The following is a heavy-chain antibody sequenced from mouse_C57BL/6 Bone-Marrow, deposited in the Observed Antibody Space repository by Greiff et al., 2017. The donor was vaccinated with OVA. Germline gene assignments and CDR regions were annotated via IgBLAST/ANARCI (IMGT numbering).Heavy chain of an antibody. Sequence: QVQLQQPGAELVRPGTSVKLSCKASGYTFTSYWMHWVKQRPGQGLEWIGVIDPSDSYTNYNQKFKGKATLTVDTSSSTAYMQLSSLTSEDSAVYYGARGTTTGYFDVWGKGTTVTVSS. J-gene: IGHJ1*03. CDR1: GYTFTSYW. D-gene: IGHD1-1*01. CDR3: ARGTTTGYFDV. V-gene: IGHV1-59*01. CDR2: IDPSDSYT.